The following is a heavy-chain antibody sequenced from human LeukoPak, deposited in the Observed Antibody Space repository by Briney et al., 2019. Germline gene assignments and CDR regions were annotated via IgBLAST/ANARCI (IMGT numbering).Heavy chain of an antibody. V-gene: IGHV4-30-2*01. D-gene: IGHD6-13*01. CDR3: ARDLPLAAAAKDVFDL. Sequence: PSQTLSLTCTVSGGSISSGGYSWSWIRQPPGKGLEWIGNIHHSGGTYYNPSLKSRLTTSVDRSKNQFSLTLNSVTAADTAAYFCARDLPLAAAAKDVFDLWGQGTLVTVSS. CDR1: GGSISSGGYS. CDR2: IHHSGGT. J-gene: IGHJ3*01.